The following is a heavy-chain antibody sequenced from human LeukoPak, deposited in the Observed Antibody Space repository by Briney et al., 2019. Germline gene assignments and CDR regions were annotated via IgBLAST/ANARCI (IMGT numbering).Heavy chain of an antibody. J-gene: IGHJ4*02. Sequence: GGSLRLSCAASGFSFTDAWMSWVRQAPGKGLEWVGRITSKTDGGITDSAAPVKGRFTVSRDDSKNTLFLQLSSLRTEDTAVYYCATDESNSFFFWGQGTLVTVSS. CDR2: ITSKTDGGIT. D-gene: IGHD2/OR15-2a*01. V-gene: IGHV3-15*01. CDR3: ATDESNSFFF. CDR1: GFSFTDAW.